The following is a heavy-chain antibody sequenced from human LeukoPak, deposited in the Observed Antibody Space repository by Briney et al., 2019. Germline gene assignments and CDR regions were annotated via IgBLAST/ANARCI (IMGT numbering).Heavy chain of an antibody. D-gene: IGHD6-19*01. CDR3: ARDGKAVAVAFDI. Sequence: GGSLRLSCAAFGFTFSDYYMSWIRQAPGKGLEWVSYIGSSGRTIYYADSVKGRFTISRDNAKNSLYLQMNSLRAEDTAVYYCARDGKAVAVAFDIWGQGTMVTVSS. J-gene: IGHJ3*02. CDR2: IGSSGRTI. V-gene: IGHV3-11*04. CDR1: GFTFSDYY.